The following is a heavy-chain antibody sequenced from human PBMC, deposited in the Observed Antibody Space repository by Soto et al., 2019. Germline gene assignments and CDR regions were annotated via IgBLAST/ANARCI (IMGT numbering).Heavy chain of an antibody. CDR1: GGSISSGGYY. CDR3: ARGSVVAATLFDY. V-gene: IGHV4-31*03. CDR2: IYYSGST. Sequence: QVQLQESGPGLVKPSQTLSLTCTVSGGSISSGGYYWSWIRQHPGKGLEWIGYIYYSGSTYYNPSLTSRVTISVATSKNQFSLKLSSVTAADTAVYYCARGSVVAATLFDYWGQGTLVTVSS. D-gene: IGHD2-15*01. J-gene: IGHJ4*02.